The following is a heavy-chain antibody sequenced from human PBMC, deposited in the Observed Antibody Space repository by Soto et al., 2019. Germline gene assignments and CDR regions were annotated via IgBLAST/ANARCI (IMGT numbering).Heavy chain of an antibody. CDR2: IYYSGST. CDR1: GGSISSGGYY. J-gene: IGHJ6*02. Sequence: SETLSLTCTVSGGSISSGGYYWSWIRQHPGKGLEWIGYIYYSGSTYYNPSLKSRVTISVDTSKNQFSLKLSSVTAADTAVYYCAREFDFWSGYYTGLEPLNVRGQGTKVTVSS. V-gene: IGHV4-31*03. CDR3: AREFDFWSGYYTGLEPLNV. D-gene: IGHD3-3*01.